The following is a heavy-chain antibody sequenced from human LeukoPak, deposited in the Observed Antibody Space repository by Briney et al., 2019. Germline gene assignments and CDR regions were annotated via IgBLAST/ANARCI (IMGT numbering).Heavy chain of an antibody. V-gene: IGHV4-59*12. J-gene: IGHJ5*02. CDR3: ARDGDDFWSIDP. D-gene: IGHD3-3*01. CDR2: VYYSGSI. Sequence: PSETLSLTCTVSGGFINDYYWNWIRQPPGKGLEWIGYVYYSGSINYNPSLKSRVTISVDTSKNQFSLRLSSVTAADTAVYYCARDGDDFWSIDPWGQGTLVTVSS. CDR1: GGFINDYY.